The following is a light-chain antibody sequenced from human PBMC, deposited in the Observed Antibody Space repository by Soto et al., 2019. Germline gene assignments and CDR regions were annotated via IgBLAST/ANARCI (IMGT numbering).Light chain of an antibody. J-gene: IGKJ3*01. CDR3: QQSYRTPFT. CDR2: AAS. V-gene: IGKV1-39*01. CDR1: QSISSY. Sequence: DIQMTQSPSSLSASVGDRVTITCRASQSISSYLNWYQQKPGKAPKLLIYAASSLQSGVPSRFSGSGSATDSTLTISSLQPEDFATYYCQQSYRTPFTFGPGTKVDIK.